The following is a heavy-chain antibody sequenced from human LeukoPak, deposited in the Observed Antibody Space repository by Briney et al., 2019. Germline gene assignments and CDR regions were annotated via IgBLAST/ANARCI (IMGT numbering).Heavy chain of an antibody. Sequence: GGSLRLSCAASGFTFSSYEMNWVRQAPGKGLEWVSYISSSGSTIYYADSVKGRFTISRDNAKNSLYLQMNSLRAEDTAVYYCARASYYDSSGYYVYYYYYMDVWGKGTTVTVSS. V-gene: IGHV3-48*03. J-gene: IGHJ6*03. D-gene: IGHD3-22*01. CDR3: ARASYYDSSGYYVYYYYYMDV. CDR1: GFTFSSYE. CDR2: ISSSGSTI.